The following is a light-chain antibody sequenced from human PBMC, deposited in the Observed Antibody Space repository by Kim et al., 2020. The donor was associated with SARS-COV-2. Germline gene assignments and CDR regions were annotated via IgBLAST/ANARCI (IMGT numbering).Light chain of an antibody. CDR1: SLRSYY. V-gene: IGLV3-19*01. Sequence: AVGQTVRITCQGDSLRSYYASWYQQKPGQAPVLVIYGKNTRPSGIPDRCSGSSSGNTAALTITGAQAEDEADYYCNSRDSSGNHVVFGGGTQLTVL. CDR3: NSRDSSGNHVV. J-gene: IGLJ2*01. CDR2: GKN.